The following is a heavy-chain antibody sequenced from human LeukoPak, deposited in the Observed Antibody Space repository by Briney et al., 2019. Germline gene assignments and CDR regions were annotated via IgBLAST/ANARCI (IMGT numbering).Heavy chain of an antibody. Sequence: PGGSLRLSCAASGFTFSDYYMSWIRQAPGNGLEWVSYISSSGSTIYYADTVKGRFTIPRDNAKNSLYLQMNSRRAEDTAVYYCARTDGYNSHFDYWGQGPLVTVSS. CDR2: ISSSGSTI. CDR1: GFTFSDYY. CDR3: ARTDGYNSHFDY. V-gene: IGHV3-11*01. D-gene: IGHD5-24*01. J-gene: IGHJ4*02.